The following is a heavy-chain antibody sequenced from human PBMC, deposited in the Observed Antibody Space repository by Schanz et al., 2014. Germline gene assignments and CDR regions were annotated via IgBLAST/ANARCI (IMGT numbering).Heavy chain of an antibody. D-gene: IGHD1-7*01. CDR1: GFTFSTYW. CDR3: AMGGYQLHH. V-gene: IGHV3-74*01. CDR2: INSDGTTT. Sequence: EVQLVESGGGLVQPGGSLRLSCAASGFTFSTYWMHWVRQAPGKGLVWVSHINSDGTTTTYADSVKGRFTISRDNAENTLYLQMNSLRVEDTAVYYCAMGGYQLHHWGQGTLVNASS. J-gene: IGHJ4*02.